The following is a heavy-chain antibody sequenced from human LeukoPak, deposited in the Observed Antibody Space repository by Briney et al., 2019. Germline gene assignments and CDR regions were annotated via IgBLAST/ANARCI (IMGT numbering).Heavy chain of an antibody. J-gene: IGHJ5*02. CDR2: INPNSGGT. D-gene: IGHD3-10*01. CDR3: ARVLGMGYYALGWFDP. CDR1: GGTFSSYA. V-gene: IGHV1-69*10. Sequence: GASAKVSCKASGGTFSSYAISWVRQAPGQGLERMGWINPNSGGTNYAQKFQGRVTITRVTSASTAYMELSSLRSEDTAVYYCARVLGMGYYALGWFDPWGQGTLVTVSS.